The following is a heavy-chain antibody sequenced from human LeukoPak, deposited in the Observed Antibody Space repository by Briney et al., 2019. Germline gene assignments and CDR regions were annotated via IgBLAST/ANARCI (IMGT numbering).Heavy chain of an antibody. J-gene: IGHJ4*02. CDR3: AKDLYGDYDFDC. CDR2: ITSSGST. Sequence: GGSQRLSCAASGFTFSDYYMSWIRQAPGKGLEWVSVITSSGSTYADSVKGRFTISRDNSKNTLYLQMNSLRAEDTAIYYCAKDLYGDYDFDCWGRGTLVIVSS. D-gene: IGHD4-17*01. CDR1: GFTFSDYY. V-gene: IGHV3-66*01.